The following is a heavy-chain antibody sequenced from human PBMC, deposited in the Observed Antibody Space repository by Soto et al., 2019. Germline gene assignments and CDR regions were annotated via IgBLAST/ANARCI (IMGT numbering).Heavy chain of an antibody. Sequence: SETMSLTSTVSGGSISSVSYYWSWIRQPPGKGLEWIGYIYYSGSTNYNPSLKSRVTISVDTSKNQFSLKLSSVTAADTAVYYCARRYGDCFDYWGQGTLVTVSS. V-gene: IGHV4-61*01. D-gene: IGHD4-17*01. CDR1: GGSISSVSYY. CDR3: ARRYGDCFDY. CDR2: IYYSGST. J-gene: IGHJ4*02.